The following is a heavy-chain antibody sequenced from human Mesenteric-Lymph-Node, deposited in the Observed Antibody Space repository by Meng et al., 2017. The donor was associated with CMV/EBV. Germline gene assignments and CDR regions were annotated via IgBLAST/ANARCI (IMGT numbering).Heavy chain of an antibody. D-gene: IGHD2-2*01. Sequence: GESLKISCAASGFTFSSYEMNWVRQAPGKGLEWVSYISSSGSTIYYADSVKGRFTISRDNAKNSLYLQMNSLRVEDTALYYCARLGCSSTSCPFQHWGQGTLVTVSS. CDR1: GFTFSSYE. CDR2: ISSSGSTI. J-gene: IGHJ1*01. CDR3: ARLGCSSTSCPFQH. V-gene: IGHV3-48*03.